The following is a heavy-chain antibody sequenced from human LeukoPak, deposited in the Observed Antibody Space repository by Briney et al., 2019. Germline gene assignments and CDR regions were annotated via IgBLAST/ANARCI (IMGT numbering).Heavy chain of an antibody. CDR3: ARAVPGFGLTMDV. V-gene: IGHV3-66*01. D-gene: IGHD3-10*01. CDR1: GFTVSSNY. CDR2: IYSDGST. J-gene: IGHJ6*04. Sequence: GGSLRLSCAASGFTVSSNYISWVRQAPGKGLEWVSLIYSDGSTHYANSVKGRFTISRHNSKNSLYLQMNSLRAEDTAVYYCARAVPGFGLTMDVWGKGTTVTISS.